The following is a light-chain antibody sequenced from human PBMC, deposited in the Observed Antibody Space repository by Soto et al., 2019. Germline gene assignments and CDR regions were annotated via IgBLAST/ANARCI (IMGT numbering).Light chain of an antibody. CDR3: QQYYTYSWT. V-gene: IGKV1-5*01. J-gene: IGKJ1*01. CDR2: DAS. CDR1: QSISTW. Sequence: DIQMTQSPSTLSASVGDRVTITCRASQSISTWLAWYQQKPGKAPKLLIYDASSLESGVPSRFSGSGSGTEFTLTISSLQPDDFVTYYCQQYYTYSWTFGQGTKVEF.